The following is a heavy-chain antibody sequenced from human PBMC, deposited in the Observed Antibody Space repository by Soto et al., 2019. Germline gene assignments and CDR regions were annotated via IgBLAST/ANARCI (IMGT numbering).Heavy chain of an antibody. CDR3: ARDSSYYDSSGYTPGPY. Sequence: QVQLVQSGAEVKKPGASVKVSCKASGYTFTSYYMHWVRQAPGQGLEWMGIINPSGGSTSYAQKFQGRVTMTRDTSTSTVYMELSSLRSEDTAVYYCARDSSYYDSSGYTPGPYWGQGTLVTVSS. V-gene: IGHV1-46*01. D-gene: IGHD3-22*01. J-gene: IGHJ4*02. CDR2: INPSGGST. CDR1: GYTFTSYY.